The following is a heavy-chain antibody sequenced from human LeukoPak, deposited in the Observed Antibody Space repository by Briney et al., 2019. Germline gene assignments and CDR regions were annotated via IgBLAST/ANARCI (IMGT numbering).Heavy chain of an antibody. CDR1: GGSISSYY. J-gene: IGHJ4*02. CDR3: AGHHPRNTVDF. D-gene: IGHD2/OR15-2a*01. V-gene: IGHV4-59*08. CDR2: ISYSGST. Sequence: SETLSLTCTVSGGSISSYYWSWIRQPPGKGLEWIGYISYSGSTNSNPSLKSRVTISLDTSKNQFSLKLSSVTAADTAVYYCAGHHPRNTVDFWGQGTLVTVSS.